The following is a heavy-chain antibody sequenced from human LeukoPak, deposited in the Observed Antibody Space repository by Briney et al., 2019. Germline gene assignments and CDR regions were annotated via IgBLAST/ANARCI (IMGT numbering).Heavy chain of an antibody. J-gene: IGHJ4*02. Sequence: GGSLRLSCAASGFTFSSYAMSWVRQAPGKGLEWVSAIIGSGSSTYYADSVKGRFTISRDNSKNTLFLQMNSLRAGDTAVYYCAKDRAQQLVLDFWGQGTLVTVSS. CDR1: GFTFSSYA. D-gene: IGHD6-13*01. CDR2: IIGSGSST. CDR3: AKDRAQQLVLDF. V-gene: IGHV3-23*01.